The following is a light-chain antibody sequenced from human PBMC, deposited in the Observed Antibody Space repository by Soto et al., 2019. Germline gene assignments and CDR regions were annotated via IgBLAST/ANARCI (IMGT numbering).Light chain of an antibody. CDR2: LNSDGSH. CDR1: SGHSRNV. CDR3: QTWGTDIHVE. J-gene: IGLJ2*01. V-gene: IGLV4-69*02. Sequence: QSVLTQSPSASASLGASVKLTCILSSGHSRNVIAWHQQQPEKGPRYLMKLNSDGSHSKGDGIPDRFSGSSSGAERYLIISSLQCEDEADYYCQTWGTDIHVEFGGGTKLTVL.